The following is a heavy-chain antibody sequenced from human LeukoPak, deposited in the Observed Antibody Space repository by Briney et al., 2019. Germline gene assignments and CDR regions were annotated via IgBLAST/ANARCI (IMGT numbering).Heavy chain of an antibody. V-gene: IGHV4-59*08. CDR1: GGSISSYY. Sequence: ASETLSLTCTVSGGSISSYYWSWIRQPPGKGLEWIGYIYYSGSTNYNPSLKSRVTISVDTSKNQFSLKLSSVTAADTAVYYCARTETSYYDFWSGLYYYYMDVWGKGTTVTVSS. CDR3: ARTETSYYDFWSGLYYYYMDV. CDR2: IYYSGST. D-gene: IGHD3-3*01. J-gene: IGHJ6*03.